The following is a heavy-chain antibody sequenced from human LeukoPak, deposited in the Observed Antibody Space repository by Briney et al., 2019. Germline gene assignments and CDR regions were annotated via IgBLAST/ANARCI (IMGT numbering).Heavy chain of an antibody. V-gene: IGHV4-34*01. CDR3: ARGVGGSWYRYGMDV. Sequence: SETLSPTCAVYGGSFSGYCWSWIRQPPGKGLEWIGEINHSGSTNYNPSLKSRVTISVDTSKNQFSLKLSSVTAADTAVYYCARGVGGSWYRYGMDVWGQGTTVTVSS. J-gene: IGHJ6*02. CDR1: GGSFSGYC. CDR2: INHSGST. D-gene: IGHD6-13*01.